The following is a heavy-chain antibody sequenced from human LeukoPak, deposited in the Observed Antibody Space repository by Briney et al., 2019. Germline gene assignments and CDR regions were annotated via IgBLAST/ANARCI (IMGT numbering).Heavy chain of an antibody. CDR1: GFTFSIYA. J-gene: IGHJ4*02. CDR2: ISANGGET. Sequence: GGSLRLSCAASGFTFSIYAMNWVRQAPGKGLEWVSSISANGGETHYADSVKGRFTVSRDNSKNTLYLQINNPRVEDTAVYYCAKRYYDFPLDYWGQGTLVTVSS. CDR3: AKRYYDFPLDY. D-gene: IGHD3-3*01. V-gene: IGHV3-23*01.